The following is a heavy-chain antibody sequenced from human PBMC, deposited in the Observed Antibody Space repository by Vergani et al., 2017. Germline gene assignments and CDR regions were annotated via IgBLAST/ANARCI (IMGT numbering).Heavy chain of an antibody. CDR3: AVEIYDYGGSRDFDY. Sequence: EVQLVESGGDLVQPGRSLRLSCQTSGFNFGESGVSWVRQAPGKGLEGIGFISSKTYGATTEYAASVRGRFTISRDASKGIAYLQMSSLKKEDTAVYRCAVEIYDYGGSRDFDYWGQGTLVVVSS. CDR2: ISSKTYGATT. CDR1: GFNFGESG. V-gene: IGHV3-49*04. J-gene: IGHJ4*02. D-gene: IGHD4-23*01.